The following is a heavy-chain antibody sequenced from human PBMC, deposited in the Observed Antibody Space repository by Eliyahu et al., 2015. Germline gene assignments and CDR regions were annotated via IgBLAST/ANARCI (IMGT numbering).Heavy chain of an antibody. V-gene: IGHV3-21*01. CDR1: GFXFSSYX. CDR3: AREVVPAAMWGYYYYYMDV. Sequence: EVQLVESGGXLVKPGGSLRLSCAASGFXFSSYXMXWVRQAPGKGLEWVSSIXSSSSYIYYADSVKGRFTISRDNAKNSLYLQMNSLRAEDTAVYYCAREVVPAAMWGYYYYYMDVWGKGTTVTVSS. J-gene: IGHJ6*03. D-gene: IGHD2-2*01. CDR2: IXSSSSYI.